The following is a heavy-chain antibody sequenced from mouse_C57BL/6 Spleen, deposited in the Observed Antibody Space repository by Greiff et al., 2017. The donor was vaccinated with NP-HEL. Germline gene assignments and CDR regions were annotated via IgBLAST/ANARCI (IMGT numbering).Heavy chain of an antibody. Sequence: EVQRVESGGGLVKPGGSLKLSCAASGFTFSDYGMHWVRQAPEKGLEWVAYISSGSSTIYYADTVKGRFTISRDNAKNTLFLQMTSLRSEDTAMYYCARSFYDYDVRFAYWGQRTLVTVSA. CDR3: ARSFYDYDVRFAY. D-gene: IGHD2-4*01. J-gene: IGHJ3*01. CDR1: GFTFSDYG. V-gene: IGHV5-17*01. CDR2: ISSGSSTI.